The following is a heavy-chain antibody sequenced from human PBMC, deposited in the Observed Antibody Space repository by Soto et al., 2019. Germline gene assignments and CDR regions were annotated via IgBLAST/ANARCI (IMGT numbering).Heavy chain of an antibody. Sequence: QVQLVQSGAEVKKRGSSVKVSCKASGGTVSSYNISWVRQAPGQGLEWMGRIIPILGIANYAQKFQGRVTIPADKSTSTAYMDLRSLRAEDTDVYYWARASFLNWGWFYPWGQGTMVTVSS. V-gene: IGHV1-69*02. CDR2: IIPILGIA. J-gene: IGHJ5*02. D-gene: IGHD7-27*01. CDR3: ARASFLNWGWFYP. CDR1: GGTVSSYN.